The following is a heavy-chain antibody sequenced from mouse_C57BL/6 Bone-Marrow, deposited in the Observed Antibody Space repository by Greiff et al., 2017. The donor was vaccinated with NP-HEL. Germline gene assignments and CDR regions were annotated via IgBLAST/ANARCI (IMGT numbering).Heavy chain of an antibody. CDR3: ARPPYYSNYAWFAY. J-gene: IGHJ3*01. CDR2: ISSGGSYT. Sequence: EVKLVESGGDLVKPGGSLKLSCAASGFTFSSYGMSWVRQTPDKRLEWVATISSGGSYTYYPDSVKGRFTISRDNAKNTLYLQMGSLKSEDTAMYYCARPPYYSNYAWFAYWGQGTLVTVSA. V-gene: IGHV5-6*01. D-gene: IGHD2-5*01. CDR1: GFTFSSYG.